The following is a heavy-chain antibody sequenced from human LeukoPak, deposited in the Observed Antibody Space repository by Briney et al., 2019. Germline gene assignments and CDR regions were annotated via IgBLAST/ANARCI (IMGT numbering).Heavy chain of an antibody. CDR1: GYTFTSYD. CDR3: ARDGHRMYYYGSSDYRFDY. D-gene: IGHD3-22*01. V-gene: IGHV1-8*02. Sequence: ASVKVSCKASGYTFTSYDINGVRQATGKGLEWMGWMNHNSGNTGYAQKFQGRVTMTTDTSTSTVHMELRSLRSDDTAVYYCARDGHRMYYYGSSDYRFDYWGQGTLVTVSS. CDR2: MNHNSGNT. J-gene: IGHJ4*02.